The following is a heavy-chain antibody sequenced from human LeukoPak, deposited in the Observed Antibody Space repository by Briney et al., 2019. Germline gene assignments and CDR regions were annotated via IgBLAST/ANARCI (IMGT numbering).Heavy chain of an antibody. CDR3: ARAYDSSGYYYYYYFDY. D-gene: IGHD3-22*01. CDR2: IYYSGNT. J-gene: IGHJ4*02. CDR1: GGSISSSSYY. Sequence: PSETLSLTCTVSGGSISSSSYYWGWIRQPPGKGLEWIGSIYYSGNTYDNPSLKSRVTISVDTSKNQFSLKLRSVTAADTAVYYCARAYDSSGYYYYYYFDYWGQGTLVTVSS. V-gene: IGHV4-39*07.